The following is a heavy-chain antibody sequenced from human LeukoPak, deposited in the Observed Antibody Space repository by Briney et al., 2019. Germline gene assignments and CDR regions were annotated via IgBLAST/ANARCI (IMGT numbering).Heavy chain of an antibody. CDR2: MRDDVSNK. CDR3: AKANTGGGSNNLGYFHH. CDR1: GVTFSTYG. J-gene: IGHJ1*01. V-gene: IGHV3-30*02. D-gene: IGHD3-16*01. Sequence: PGGSLRLSCAASGVTFSTYGMHWVRQAPGKGLGCVAFMRDDVSNKYYADSVRGRFTISRDNSKNTLYLQMKRLKAEETAVYYCAKANTGGGSNNLGYFHHWGQGTLVTVSS.